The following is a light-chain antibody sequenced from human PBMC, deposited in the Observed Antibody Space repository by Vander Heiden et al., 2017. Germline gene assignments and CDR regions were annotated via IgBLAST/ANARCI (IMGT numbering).Light chain of an antibody. Sequence: SSVLTPPPSVSVAPGQTARMTCGGKNIESKSGHRYQRRPGQAPGLVVYDDSDRPSGIPERFSGSNSGNTATLTSSRVEAGDEADYYCQVWDTNRVIFGGGTKLTVL. CDR2: DDS. CDR3: QVWDTNRVI. V-gene: IGLV3-21*02. CDR1: NIESKS. J-gene: IGLJ2*01.